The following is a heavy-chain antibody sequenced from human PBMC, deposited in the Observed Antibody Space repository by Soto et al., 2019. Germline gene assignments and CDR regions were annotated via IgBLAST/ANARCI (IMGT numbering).Heavy chain of an antibody. V-gene: IGHV2-5*02. D-gene: IGHD4-4*01. CDR1: GFSLSTRGVG. Sequence: QITLKESGPTLVKPTQTLTLTCTFSGFSLSTRGVGVGWIRQPPGKALEWLALIYWDDDKRFSPSLKSRLAITKDTSKNQVVLAMTNMDPVDTATYYCAHMTTSTRWFDPWGQGTLVTVSS. CDR3: AHMTTSTRWFDP. CDR2: IYWDDDK. J-gene: IGHJ5*02.